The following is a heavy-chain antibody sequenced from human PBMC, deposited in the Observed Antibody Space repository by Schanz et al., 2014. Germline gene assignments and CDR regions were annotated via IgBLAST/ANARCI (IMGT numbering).Heavy chain of an antibody. CDR2: MYYSGST. Sequence: QLQLQESGPGLVNPSETLSLTCTVSGGSISSIGFYWGWIRQPPGKGLEWIGRMYYSGSTYYNPSRKGRDSIPGAPSNTHFSLKVRSVPAAETAVYYCARLSAIFGVVTTYYFDYWGQGTLVTVSS. J-gene: IGHJ4*02. CDR3: ARLSAIFGVVTTYYFDY. CDR1: GGSISSIGFY. D-gene: IGHD3-3*01. V-gene: IGHV4-39*01.